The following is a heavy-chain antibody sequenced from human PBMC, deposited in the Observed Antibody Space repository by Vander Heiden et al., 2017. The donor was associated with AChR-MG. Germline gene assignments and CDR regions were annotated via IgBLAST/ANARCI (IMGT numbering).Heavy chain of an antibody. CDR3: AHSLVTTVTSGIWFDP. V-gene: IGHV2-5*02. CDR2: IYWDDDK. D-gene: IGHD4-17*01. J-gene: IGHJ5*02. CDR1: GFSLSTSGVG. Sequence: QITLKESGPTLVKPTQTLTLTCTFSGFSLSTSGVGVGWIRQPPGKALEWLALIYWDDDKRYSPSLKSRLTITMDTSKNQVVLTMTNMDPVDTATYYCAHSLVTTVTSGIWFDPWGQGTLVTVSS.